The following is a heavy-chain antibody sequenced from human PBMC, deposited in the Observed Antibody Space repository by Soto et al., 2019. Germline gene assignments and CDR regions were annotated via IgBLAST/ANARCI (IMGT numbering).Heavy chain of an antibody. D-gene: IGHD2-2*01. V-gene: IGHV3-21*01. J-gene: IGHJ4*02. CDR3: ARGDLGYCSSTSCFLVY. Sequence: PGGSLRLSCAASGFTFSSYSMNWVRQAPGKGLEWVSSISSSSSYIYYADSVKGRFTISRDNAKNSLYLQMNSLRAEDTAVYYCARGDLGYCSSTSCFLVYWGQGTLVTVSS. CDR2: ISSSSSYI. CDR1: GFTFSSYS.